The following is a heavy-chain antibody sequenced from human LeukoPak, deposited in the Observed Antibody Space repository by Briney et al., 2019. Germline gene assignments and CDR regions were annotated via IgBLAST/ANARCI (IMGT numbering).Heavy chain of an antibody. V-gene: IGHV3-53*01. CDR1: GFSVSLNY. CDR2: LYSGSDT. Sequence: PGGSLRLSCAASGFSVSLNYMNWVRQAPGKGLEWVSILYSGSDTYYADSVKGRFTISRDNSKNMLFLHMNSLRAEYTAVYYCARVGDHFHWYLDLWGHGTLVTVSS. CDR3: ARVGDHFHWYLDL. D-gene: IGHD3-10*01. J-gene: IGHJ2*01.